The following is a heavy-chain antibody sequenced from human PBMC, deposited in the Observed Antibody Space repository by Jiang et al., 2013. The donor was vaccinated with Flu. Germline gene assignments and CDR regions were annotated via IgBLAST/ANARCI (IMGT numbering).Heavy chain of an antibody. Sequence: LLKPSETLSLTCAVSGYSISSGYYWGWIRQPPGKGLEWIGSIYHSGSTYYNPSLKSRVTISVDTSKNQFSLKLSSVTAADTAVYYCARGWSISSGHPLDYWGQGTLVTVSS. J-gene: IGHJ4*02. CDR2: IYHSGST. CDR1: GYSISSGYY. D-gene: IGHD3-22*01. V-gene: IGHV4-38-2*01. CDR3: ARGWSISSGHPLDY.